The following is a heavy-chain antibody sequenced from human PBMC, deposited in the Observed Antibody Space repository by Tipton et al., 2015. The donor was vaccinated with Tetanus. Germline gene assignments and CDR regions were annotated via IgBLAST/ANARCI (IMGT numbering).Heavy chain of an antibody. J-gene: IGHJ6*02. CDR3: ARELHYSALGVVVVAAINYGMDV. Sequence: QLVQSGAEVKKPGASVKVSCKASGYTFTGYYMHWVRQAPGQGLEWMGWINPNSGGTNYAQKFQGRVTMTRDTSISTAYMELSRLRSDDTAVYYCARELHYSALGVVVVAAINYGMDVWGQGTTVTVSS. D-gene: IGHD2-15*01. V-gene: IGHV1-2*02. CDR1: GYTFTGYY. CDR2: INPNSGGT.